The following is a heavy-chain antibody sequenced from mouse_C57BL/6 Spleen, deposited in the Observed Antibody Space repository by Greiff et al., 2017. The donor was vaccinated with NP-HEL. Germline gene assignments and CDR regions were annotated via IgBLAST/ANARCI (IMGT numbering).Heavy chain of an antibody. Sequence: QVQLKQPGAELVMPGASVKLSCKASGYTFTSYWMHWVKQRPGQGLEWIGEIDPSDSYTNYNQKFKGKSTLTVDKSSSTAYMQLSSLTSEDSAVHYCARNYGSSYWYFDVWGTGTTVTVSS. D-gene: IGHD1-1*01. CDR3: ARNYGSSYWYFDV. CDR1: GYTFTSYW. J-gene: IGHJ1*03. V-gene: IGHV1-69*01. CDR2: IDPSDSYT.